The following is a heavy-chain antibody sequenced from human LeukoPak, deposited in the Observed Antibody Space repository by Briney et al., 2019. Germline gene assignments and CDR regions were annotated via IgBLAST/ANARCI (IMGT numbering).Heavy chain of an antibody. J-gene: IGHJ4*02. CDR3: AKTEENYYGSGSYYFDY. CDR2: ISGSGGST. V-gene: IGHV3-23*01. CDR1: GFTFSSYA. Sequence: GGSLRLSCVASGFTFSSYAMSWVRQAPGKGLEWVSAISGSGGSTYYADSVKGRFTISRDNSQNTVYLQMNSLRSEDTAVYYCAKTEENYYGSGSYYFDYWGQGTLVTVSS. D-gene: IGHD3-10*01.